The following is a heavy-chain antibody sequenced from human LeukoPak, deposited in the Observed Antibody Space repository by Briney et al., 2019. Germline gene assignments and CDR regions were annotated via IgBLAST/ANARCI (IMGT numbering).Heavy chain of an antibody. D-gene: IGHD3-16*01. CDR3: AKVWGNYYYLDY. CDR2: IWPDGSNK. V-gene: IGHV3-30*02. Sequence: GGSLRLSCAASGFTFNSYGMFWVRQAPGKGLEWVAFIWPDGSNKLYVDSVKGRFTISRDNSKNTVYLQMNSLRAEDTAVYYCAKVWGNYYYLDYWGQGTLVTVSS. J-gene: IGHJ4*02. CDR1: GFTFNSYG.